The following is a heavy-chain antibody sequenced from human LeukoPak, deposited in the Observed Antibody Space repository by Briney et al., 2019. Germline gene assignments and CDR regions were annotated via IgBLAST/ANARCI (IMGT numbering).Heavy chain of an antibody. Sequence: ASETLSLTCTVSGGSISSYYWSWIRQRPRTGLEWIGYIYYSGSTNYNPPLKSGVTISVDTSKNQFSLKLSSVTAADTAVYYCARVGTTVVDYWGQGTLVTVSS. CDR2: IYYSGST. CDR3: ARVGTTVVDY. CDR1: GGSISSYY. J-gene: IGHJ4*02. D-gene: IGHD4-23*01. V-gene: IGHV4-59*01.